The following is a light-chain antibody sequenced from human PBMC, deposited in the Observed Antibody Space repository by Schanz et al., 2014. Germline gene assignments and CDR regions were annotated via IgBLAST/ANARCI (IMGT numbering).Light chain of an antibody. CDR1: SSDVGGYNY. CDR3: QSYDTSLSLGV. J-gene: IGLJ3*02. V-gene: IGLV2-8*01. Sequence: QSALTQPASVSGSPGQSITISCTGTSSDVGGYNYVSWYQQHPGKAPRLMIYEVSKRPSGVPDRFSGSKSGNTASLTVSGLQAEDEADYYCQSYDTSLSLGVFGGGTKLTVL. CDR2: EVS.